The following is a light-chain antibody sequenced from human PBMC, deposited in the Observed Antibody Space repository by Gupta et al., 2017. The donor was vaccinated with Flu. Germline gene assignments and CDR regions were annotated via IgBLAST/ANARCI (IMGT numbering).Light chain of an antibody. CDR2: GSN. CDR1: SRRRHY. V-gene: IGLV3-19*01. CDR3: ASRDNSEDHRV. Sequence: SSELTQDPAVSVALGQTVKSPCQGDSRRRHYPCWYQQQPGQAPIVVIVGSNKRPSGTPDRFAGSTAGTPAFPTINGAQAEDEADYYWASRDNSEDHRVFGGGTKLTVL. J-gene: IGLJ3*02.